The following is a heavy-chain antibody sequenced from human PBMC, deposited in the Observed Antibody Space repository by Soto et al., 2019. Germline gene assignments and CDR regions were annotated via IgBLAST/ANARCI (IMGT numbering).Heavy chain of an antibody. Sequence: SETLSLTCAVYGGSVNGYYWNWIRQPPGKGLEWIGEINHTGGTHHNPSLKSRVTMSVDTSKNQFSLRLSSVTAADTAIYYCATRITVFGLLIPPFDPWGQGTQVTVSS. V-gene: IGHV4-34*01. CDR1: GGSVNGYY. J-gene: IGHJ5*02. CDR2: INHTGGT. D-gene: IGHD3-3*01. CDR3: ATRITVFGLLIPPFDP.